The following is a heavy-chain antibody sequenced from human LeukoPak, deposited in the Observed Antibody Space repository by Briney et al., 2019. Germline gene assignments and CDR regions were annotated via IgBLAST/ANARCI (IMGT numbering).Heavy chain of an antibody. CDR3: ARYSSPSTPDFDP. D-gene: IGHD6-6*01. V-gene: IGHV1-8*01. CDR1: GYTFTSYD. CDR2: MNPNSGNT. Sequence: GASVKVSCKASGYTFTSYDINWVRQATGQGLEWMGWMNPNSGNTGYAQKFQGRVTMTRNTSISTAYMELSSLRSEDTAVYYCARYSSPSTPDFDPWGQGTLVTVSS. J-gene: IGHJ5*02.